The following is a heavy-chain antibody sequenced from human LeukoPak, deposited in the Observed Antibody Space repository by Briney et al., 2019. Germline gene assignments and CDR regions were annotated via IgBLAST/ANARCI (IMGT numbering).Heavy chain of an antibody. Sequence: GSSVRVSCKASRDTFSSYAISWVRQAPGQGLEWMGGIIPSFGTANYAQTFQGRVTITTDESTRTAYMELSSLRSDDTAVYYCASKSLGHCSSTSGAPSMCYPDFWGKGTTVTVSA. CDR2: IIPSFGTA. J-gene: IGHJ6*04. D-gene: IGHD2-2*01. CDR3: ASKSLGHCSSTSGAPSMCYPDF. V-gene: IGHV1-69*05. CDR1: RDTFSSYA.